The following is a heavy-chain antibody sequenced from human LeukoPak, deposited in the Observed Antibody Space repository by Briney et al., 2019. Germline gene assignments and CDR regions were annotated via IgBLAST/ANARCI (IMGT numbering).Heavy chain of an antibody. CDR3: ARDYSYGFLN. V-gene: IGHV3-23*01. Sequence: GGSLRLSCAASGFTFSSYAMTWVRQAPGKGLEWVSAISGSGASTYYADSVKGRFTISRDNAKNSLYLQMNSLRAEDTAVYYCARDYSYGFLNWGQGTLVTVSS. CDR1: GFTFSSYA. J-gene: IGHJ4*02. CDR2: ISGSGAST. D-gene: IGHD5-18*01.